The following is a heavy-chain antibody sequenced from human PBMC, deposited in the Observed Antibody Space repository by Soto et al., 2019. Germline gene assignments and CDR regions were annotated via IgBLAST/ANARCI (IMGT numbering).Heavy chain of an antibody. CDR3: AFGRVPAAI. CDR2: IKQDGSET. CDR1: GFTFSNFG. V-gene: IGHV3-7*01. J-gene: IGHJ4*02. D-gene: IGHD2-2*01. Sequence: EVQLVEAGGGLVQPGGSLRLSCAASGFTFSNFGMSWVRQAPGKGLEWVANIKQDGSETYYVDSVKGRFTISRDNAKNSLYLQMNSLRAEDTAVYYCAFGRVPAAIGGQGTLVTVSS.